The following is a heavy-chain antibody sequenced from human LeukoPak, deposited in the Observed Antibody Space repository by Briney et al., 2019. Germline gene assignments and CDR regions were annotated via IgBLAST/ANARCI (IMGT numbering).Heavy chain of an antibody. CDR2: IYTSGST. CDR1: GGSISSYY. J-gene: IGHJ4*02. V-gene: IGHV4-4*07. D-gene: IGHD6-6*01. CDR3: ARGHIEYSSSYPDY. Sequence: SETLSLTCTVSGGSISSYYWSWIRQPAGKGLEWIGRIYTSGSTNYNPSLKSRVTMSVDTSKNQFSLKLSSVTAADTAVYCCARGHIEYSSSYPDYWGQGTLVTVSS.